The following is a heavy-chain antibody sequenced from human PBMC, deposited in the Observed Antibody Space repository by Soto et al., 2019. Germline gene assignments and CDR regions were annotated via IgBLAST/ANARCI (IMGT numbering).Heavy chain of an antibody. CDR1: GFTFSNAW. Sequence: GGSLRLSCAASGFTFSNAWMSWVRQAPGKGLEWVGRIKSKTDGGTTDYAAPVKGRFTISRDDSKNTLYLQMNSLKTEDTAVYYCTTDWTPVVVPAASFDYYYYMDVWGKGTTVTVSS. CDR3: TTDWTPVVVPAASFDYYYYMDV. V-gene: IGHV3-15*01. J-gene: IGHJ6*03. D-gene: IGHD2-2*01. CDR2: IKSKTDGGTT.